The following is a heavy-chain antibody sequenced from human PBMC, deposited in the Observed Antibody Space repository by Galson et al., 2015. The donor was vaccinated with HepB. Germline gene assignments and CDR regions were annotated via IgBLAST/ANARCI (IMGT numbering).Heavy chain of an antibody. J-gene: IGHJ6*03. V-gene: IGHV1-8*02. CDR3: ARSYDFWSGFVTSYMDV. D-gene: IGHD3-3*01. Sequence: SVKVSCKASGYTFTSFDINWVRQATGQGLEWMGWMKPSTGDTGYAREFQGRVTLTTDTSTTTAYMEVRNLRSDDTAVYYCARSYDFWSGFVTSYMDVWGKGTTVTVSS. CDR2: MKPSTGDT. CDR1: GYTFTSFD.